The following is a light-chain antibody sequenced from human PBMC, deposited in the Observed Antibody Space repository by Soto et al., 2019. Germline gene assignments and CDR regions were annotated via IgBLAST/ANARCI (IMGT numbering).Light chain of an antibody. CDR3: QQYGSSGT. J-gene: IGKJ1*01. Sequence: DIVLTQSPGTLSLYPGERATLSCRASQSVSSTSLAWYQQKPGQAPRLLIYGASNRATGIPDRFSGSGSGTDFTLTISRLEPEDFAVYYCQQYGSSGTFGQGTKVDNK. CDR2: GAS. CDR1: QSVSSTS. V-gene: IGKV3-20*01.